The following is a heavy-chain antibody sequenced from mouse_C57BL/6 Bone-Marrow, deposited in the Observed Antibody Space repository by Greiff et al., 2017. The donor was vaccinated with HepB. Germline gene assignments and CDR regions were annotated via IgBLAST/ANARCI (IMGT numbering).Heavy chain of an antibody. V-gene: IGHV2-9-1*01. CDR2: LWTGGGT. J-gene: IGHJ3*01. CDR1: GFSLTSYA. CDR3: ARNYYGSSSWFAY. D-gene: IGHD1-1*01. Sequence: QVQLKESGPGLVAPSQSLSITCTVSGFSLTSYAISWVRQPPGKGLEWLGVLWTGGGTNYNSALKSRLSISKDNSKRQVFLKMNSLQTDDTARYYCARNYYGSSSWFAYWGQGTLVTVSA.